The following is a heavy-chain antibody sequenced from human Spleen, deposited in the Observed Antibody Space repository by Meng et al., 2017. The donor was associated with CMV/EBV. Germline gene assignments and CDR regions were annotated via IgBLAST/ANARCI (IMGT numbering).Heavy chain of an antibody. V-gene: IGHV1-8*03. D-gene: IGHD3-10*01. CDR3: ARDLSPPYYYGSGSLYGMDV. J-gene: IGHJ6*02. CDR2: MNPNSGNT. CDR1: SYD. Sequence: SYDINWVRQATGQGLEWMGWMNPNSGNTGYVQKFQGRVTITRNTSISTAYMELSSLRSEDTAVYYCARDLSPPYYYGSGSLYGMDVWGQGTTVTVSS.